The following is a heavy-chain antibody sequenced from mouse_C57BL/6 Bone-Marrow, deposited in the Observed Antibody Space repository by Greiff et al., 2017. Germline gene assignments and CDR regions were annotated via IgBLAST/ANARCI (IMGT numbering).Heavy chain of an antibody. CDR3: AKGCLGYSNYPFDY. V-gene: IGHV1-9*01. CDR1: GYTFTGYW. J-gene: IGHJ2*01. Sequence: QVQLKQSGAELMKPGASVKLSCKATGYTFTGYWIEWVKQRPGYGLEWIGEILPGSGSTNYNEKFKGKATFTADTSSNTAYMQLSSLTTQDSAIYYCAKGCLGYSNYPFDYWGQGAALTVSS. CDR2: ILPGSGST. D-gene: IGHD2-5*01.